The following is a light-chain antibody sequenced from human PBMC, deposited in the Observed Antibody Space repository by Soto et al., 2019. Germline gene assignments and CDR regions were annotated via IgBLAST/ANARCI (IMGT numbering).Light chain of an antibody. V-gene: IGKV1-12*01. Sequence: DIQMTQSPSSVSASVGDRVTITCRASQDISSWVAWYQQKPGKAPKLLISAASSLQSGVPRRFSGSGSGTDFTLIISSLQPEDFATYFCQQGDSFPFTFGGGPRWIS. J-gene: IGKJ4*01. CDR2: AAS. CDR1: QDISSW. CDR3: QQGDSFPFT.